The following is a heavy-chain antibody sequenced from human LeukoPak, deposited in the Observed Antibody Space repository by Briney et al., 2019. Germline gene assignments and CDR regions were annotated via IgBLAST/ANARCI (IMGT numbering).Heavy chain of an antibody. CDR3: ARGVARYYYGSGSYSPYYFDY. J-gene: IGHJ4*02. CDR2: IYYSGST. D-gene: IGHD3-10*01. Sequence: SETLFLTCTVSGGSISSSSYYWGWIRQPPGKGLEWIGSIYYSGSTYYNPSLKSRVTISVDTSKNQFSLKLSSVTAADTAVYYCARGVARYYYGSGSYSPYYFDYWGQGTLVTVSS. CDR1: GGSISSSSYY. V-gene: IGHV4-39*01.